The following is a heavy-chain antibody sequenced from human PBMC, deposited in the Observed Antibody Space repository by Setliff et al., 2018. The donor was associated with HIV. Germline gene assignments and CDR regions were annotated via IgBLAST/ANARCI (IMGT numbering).Heavy chain of an antibody. Sequence: ASVKVSCKASGYTFTGYYMHWVRQAPGQGLEWMGVIHPSGGSTSYAQSFQDRVTMTRDTSTSTVYMELSSLRSEDTAVYYCARPKEYYYGSGRPSYGMDVWGQGTTVTVSS. CDR3: ARPKEYYYGSGRPSYGMDV. CDR2: IHPSGGST. CDR1: GYTFTGYY. D-gene: IGHD3-10*01. V-gene: IGHV1-46*01. J-gene: IGHJ6*02.